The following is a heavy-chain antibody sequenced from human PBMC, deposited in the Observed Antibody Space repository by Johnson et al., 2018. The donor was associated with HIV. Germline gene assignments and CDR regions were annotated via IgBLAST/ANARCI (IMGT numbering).Heavy chain of an antibody. CDR2: IKQEGIEK. D-gene: IGHD6-13*01. CDR3: ARETRSAAAGHGAFDV. CDR1: GFSFSSYW. V-gene: IGHV3-7*05. Sequence: EVQLVESGGGLAQPGGSLRLSCAASGFSFSSYWMSWVRQAPGKGLEWVANIKQEGIEKYYVDSVKGRFTISRDNSKNTLYLQMNSLRAEDTAVYYCARETRSAAAGHGAFDVWGQGTMVTVSS. J-gene: IGHJ3*01.